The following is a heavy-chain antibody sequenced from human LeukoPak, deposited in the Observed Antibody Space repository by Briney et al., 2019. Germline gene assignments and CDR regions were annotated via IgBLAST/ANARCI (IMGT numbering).Heavy chain of an antibody. D-gene: IGHD6-13*01. CDR2: RNPNSGRT. CDR1: GYTFTNYD. CDR3: ARGPVSTHGMDV. J-gene: IGHJ6*02. V-gene: IGHV1-8*01. Sequence: ASVKVACKASGYTFTNYDINWMRQATGQGLEWMGWRNPNSGRTGFAQKFQGGLTMTADTSISTAYMELSSLTSDDTAVYYCARGPVSTHGMDVWGQGTTVTVSS.